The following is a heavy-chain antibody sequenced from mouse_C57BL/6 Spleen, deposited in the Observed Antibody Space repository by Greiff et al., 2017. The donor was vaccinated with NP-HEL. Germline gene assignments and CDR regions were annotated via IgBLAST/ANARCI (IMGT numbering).Heavy chain of an antibody. CDR3: ARSPLTLFDY. V-gene: IGHV1-64*01. CDR2: IHPNSGST. CDR1: GYTFTSYW. J-gene: IGHJ2*01. Sequence: VQLQQSGAELVKPGASVKLSCKASGYTFTSYWMHWVKQRPGQGLEWIGMIHPNSGSTNYNEKFKSKATLTVDKSSSTAYMQLSSLTSEDSAVYYCARSPLTLFDYWGQGTTLTVSS. D-gene: IGHD6-1*01.